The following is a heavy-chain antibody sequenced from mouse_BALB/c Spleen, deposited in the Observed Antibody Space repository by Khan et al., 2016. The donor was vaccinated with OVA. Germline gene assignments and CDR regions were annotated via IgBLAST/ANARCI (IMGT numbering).Heavy chain of an antibody. V-gene: IGHV1-5*01. Sequence: VQLQQSGPVLARPGACVKMSCKVSGYSFTSYWMHWVKQRPGQGLEWIGVIYPGISDTRYYQMFKGMAILTAVTSASVAYIEFSSLTNNDSAVYYCTRSYGSYYFDYWGQGTTLTVSS. D-gene: IGHD2-2*01. CDR3: TRSYGSYYFDY. CDR1: GYSFTSYW. J-gene: IGHJ2*01. CDR2: IYPGISDT.